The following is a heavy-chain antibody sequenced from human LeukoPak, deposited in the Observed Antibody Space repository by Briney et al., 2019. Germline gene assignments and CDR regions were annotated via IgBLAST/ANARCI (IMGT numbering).Heavy chain of an antibody. CDR3: AARGHKPYYYYYMDV. CDR1: GGSSSGYY. Sequence: SETLSLTCAVYGGSSSGYYWSWIRQPPGKGLEWIGEINHRGSTNYNPSLKSRVTMSVDTSRNQFSLKLSSVTAADTAVYYCAARGHKPYYYYYMDVWGKGTTVTVSS. CDR2: INHRGST. J-gene: IGHJ6*03. V-gene: IGHV4-34*01. D-gene: IGHD3-10*01.